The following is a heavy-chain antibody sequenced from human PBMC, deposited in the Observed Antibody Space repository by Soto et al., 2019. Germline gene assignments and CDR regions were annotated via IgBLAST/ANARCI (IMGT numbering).Heavy chain of an antibody. J-gene: IGHJ2*01. CDR3: ARSLAIAECEDWYFDL. CDR1: GGSISSGGYY. D-gene: IGHD2-2*02. V-gene: IGHV4-31*03. Sequence: QVQLQESGPGLVKPSQTLSLTCTVSGGSISSGGYYWSWIRQHPGKGLEWIGYIYYSGSTYYNPSLKSRVTIPVDTSKDQFSLKLSSVTASDTAVYYGARSLAIAECEDWYFDLWGRGTLVTVSS. CDR2: IYYSGST.